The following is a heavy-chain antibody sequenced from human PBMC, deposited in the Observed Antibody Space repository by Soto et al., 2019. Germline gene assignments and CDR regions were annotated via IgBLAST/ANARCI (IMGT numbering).Heavy chain of an antibody. CDR1: DGSIGTYF. Sequence: PSETLSLTCTVSDGSIGTYFCNWIRQPAGKGLEWIGRIDSSGNTNYNPSLKSRVTMSADTSRNQFSLKLNSVTAADTAVYYCARGGQDFWSGPFDYWGQGALVTVAS. CDR2: IDSSGNT. J-gene: IGHJ4*02. V-gene: IGHV4-4*07. CDR3: ARGGQDFWSGPFDY. D-gene: IGHD3-3*01.